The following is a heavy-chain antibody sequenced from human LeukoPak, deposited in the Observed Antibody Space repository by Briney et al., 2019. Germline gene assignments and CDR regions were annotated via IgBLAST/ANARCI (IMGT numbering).Heavy chain of an antibody. V-gene: IGHV3-64*04. D-gene: IGHD5-12*01. J-gene: IGHJ3*01. CDR2: VSSNGGST. CDR3: ARGGRPYGFDF. CDR1: GFTFSNSG. Sequence: GGSLRLSCSASGFTFSNSGMHWVRQAPGKGLEYVSSVSSNGGSTYYADSVKGRFTISRDNAKNSLYLQMNSLRAEDTAGYYCARGGRPYGFDFWGQGTMVTVSS.